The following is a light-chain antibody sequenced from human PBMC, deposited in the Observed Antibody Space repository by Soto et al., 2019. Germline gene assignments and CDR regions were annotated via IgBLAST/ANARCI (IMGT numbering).Light chain of an antibody. V-gene: IGKV3-15*01. Sequence: EVVMTQSPDTLSVSPGERATLSCRASQSVSSSLAWYQQKPGQAPRLLIYGAFTRATGVPARFSGSGSGTEFTLTISSLQSEDVAVYYCQHFHNWPPWTFGQGPRVEIK. CDR3: QHFHNWPPWT. CDR1: QSVSSS. J-gene: IGKJ1*01. CDR2: GAF.